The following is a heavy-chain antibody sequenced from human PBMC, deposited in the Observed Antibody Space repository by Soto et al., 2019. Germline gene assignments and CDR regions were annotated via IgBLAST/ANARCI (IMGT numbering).Heavy chain of an antibody. CDR3: ARAPGFYGDFFDY. CDR1: GFTFSSYW. V-gene: IGHV3-74*01. CDR2: INRDGGST. Sequence: GGSLRLSCAASGFTFSSYWMHWVRQAPGKGLVWVSRINRDGGSTSYADSVKGRFTISRDNAKNSLYLQMNSLRVEDTALYYCARAPGFYGDFFDYWGQGTLVTVSS. D-gene: IGHD4-17*01. J-gene: IGHJ4*02.